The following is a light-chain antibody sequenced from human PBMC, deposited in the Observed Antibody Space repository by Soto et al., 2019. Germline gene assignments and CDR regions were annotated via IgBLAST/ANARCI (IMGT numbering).Light chain of an antibody. CDR1: SSDVGGYNY. CDR2: DVN. CDR3: ASFTRSGTVV. J-gene: IGLJ2*01. V-gene: IGLV2-14*03. Sequence: QSALTQPASVSGSPGQSITISCAGTSSDVGGYNYVSWYQQHPGKVPRLIISDVNKRPSGVSDCFSGSKSGNTSSLPISGLQDEDEADYYCASFTRSGTVVFGGGTKLTVL.